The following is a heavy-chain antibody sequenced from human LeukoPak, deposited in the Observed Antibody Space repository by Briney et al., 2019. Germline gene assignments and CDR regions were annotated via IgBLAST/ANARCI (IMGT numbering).Heavy chain of an antibody. CDR3: AKDKGESGYFDY. Sequence: GGSLRLSCAVSGFTFSSYAMSWVRQAPGKGLEWVAAISGSGGGTDYADSVKGRFTISRDNSKNTLYLQMNSLRAEDTAVYYCAKDKGESGYFDYWGQGTLVTVSS. D-gene: IGHD1-26*01. J-gene: IGHJ4*02. CDR1: GFTFSSYA. V-gene: IGHV3-23*01. CDR2: ISGSGGGT.